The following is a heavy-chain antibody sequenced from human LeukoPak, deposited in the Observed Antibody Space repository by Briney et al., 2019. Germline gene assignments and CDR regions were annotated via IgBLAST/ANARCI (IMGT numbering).Heavy chain of an antibody. J-gene: IGHJ4*02. Sequence: PSETLSLTRTVSGGSLSSSPYYWGWIRQPPGKGLEWIGNIYYSGSTYYNPSLKTPVTISVDTSKNQFSLKLTSVTAADTAVYYCARHASVDGNWPRPLDYWGQGSLVTVSS. V-gene: IGHV4-39*01. CDR2: IYYSGST. D-gene: IGHD6-19*01. CDR3: ARHASVDGNWPRPLDY. CDR1: GGSLSSSPYY.